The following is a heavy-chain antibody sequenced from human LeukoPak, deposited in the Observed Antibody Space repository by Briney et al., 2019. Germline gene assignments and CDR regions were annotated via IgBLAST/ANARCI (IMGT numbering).Heavy chain of an antibody. Sequence: SETLSLTCAVYGGSFSGYYWSWIRQPPGKGLEWIGEINHSGNTNYNPSLKSRVTISVDTSKNQFSLKLSSVTAADTAVYYCARGKRYFDYWGQGTLVTVSS. V-gene: IGHV4-34*01. CDR2: INHSGNT. CDR1: GGSFSGYY. CDR3: ARGKRYFDY. J-gene: IGHJ4*02.